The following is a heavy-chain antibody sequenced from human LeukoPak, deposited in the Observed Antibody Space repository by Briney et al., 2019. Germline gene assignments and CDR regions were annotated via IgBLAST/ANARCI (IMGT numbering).Heavy chain of an antibody. CDR1: GFTFSSYA. D-gene: IGHD6-19*01. J-gene: IGHJ6*03. CDR3: ARDPSGQAGTIYYYYYMDV. CDR2: ISYDGSNK. Sequence: GGSLRLSCAASGFTFSSYAMHWVRQAPGKGLEWVAVISYDGSNKYYADSVKGRFTISRDNAKNSLYLQMNSLRAEDTAVYYCARDPSGQAGTIYYYYYMDVWGKGTTVTVSS. V-gene: IGHV3-30*04.